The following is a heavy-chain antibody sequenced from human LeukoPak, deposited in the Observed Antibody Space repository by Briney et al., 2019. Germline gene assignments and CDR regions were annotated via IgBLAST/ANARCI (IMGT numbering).Heavy chain of an antibody. D-gene: IGHD6-19*01. CDR3: ARVPPSSGWYIFDN. CDR2: ISSSGTYI. J-gene: IGHJ4*02. Sequence: PGGSLRLSCAASAFTFSSYSMNWVRQALGKGLEWVSSISSSGTYIYYADSVKGRFTISRDNAKSSLYLQMNSLRVEDTAVYYCARVPPSSGWYIFDNWGQGTLVTVSS. V-gene: IGHV3-21*01. CDR1: AFTFSSYS.